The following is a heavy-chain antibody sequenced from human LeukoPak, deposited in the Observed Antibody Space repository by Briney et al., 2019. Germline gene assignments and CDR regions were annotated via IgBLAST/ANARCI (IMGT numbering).Heavy chain of an antibody. CDR3: ARDHGDY. V-gene: IGHV3-30-3*01. CDR1: GFTFSSYA. J-gene: IGHJ4*02. CDR2: ISYDGSSK. Sequence: GGSLRLSCAASGFTFSSYAMHWVRQAPGKGLEWVAVISYDGSSKYYADSVKGRFTISRDNSKNTLYLQMNSLRAEDTAVYYCARDHGDYWGQGTLVTVSS.